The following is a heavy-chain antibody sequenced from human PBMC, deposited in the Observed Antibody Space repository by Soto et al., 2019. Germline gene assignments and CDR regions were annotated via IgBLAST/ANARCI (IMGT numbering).Heavy chain of an antibody. CDR2: ISAYNGNT. D-gene: IGHD6-13*01. Sequence: ASVKVSCKXSGYTFTSYGISWVRQAPGQGLEWMGWISAYNGNTNYAQKLQGRVTMTTDTSTSTAYMELRSLRSDDTAVYYCARGSSSTGYYYYGMDVWGQGTTVTVSS. V-gene: IGHV1-18*04. CDR1: GYTFTSYG. CDR3: ARGSSSTGYYYYGMDV. J-gene: IGHJ6*02.